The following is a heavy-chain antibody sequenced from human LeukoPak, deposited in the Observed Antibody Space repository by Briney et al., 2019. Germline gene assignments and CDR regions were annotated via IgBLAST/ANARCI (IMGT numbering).Heavy chain of an antibody. CDR2: INHSGST. D-gene: IGHD3-22*01. J-gene: IGHJ4*02. Sequence: PSETLSLTCAVYGGSFSGYYWSWIRQPPGKWLEWIGEINHSGSTNYNPSLKSRVTISVDTSKNQFSLKLSSVTAADTAVYHCARWVIYDSSGYYFDYWGQGTLVTVSS. CDR3: ARWVIYDSSGYYFDY. CDR1: GGSFSGYY. V-gene: IGHV4-34*01.